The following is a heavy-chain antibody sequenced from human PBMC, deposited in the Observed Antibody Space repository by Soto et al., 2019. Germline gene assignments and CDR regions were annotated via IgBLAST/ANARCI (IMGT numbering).Heavy chain of an antibody. Sequence: GETLRISCAASGFTFSSYSMNWVRQAPGKGLERVSYISSSSSTIYYAASVKGRITISRDNANNSLYLQMNSLRAEYTAVYYCARDLNYGLFDYWGQGTLVTVSS. CDR1: GFTFSSYS. V-gene: IGHV3-48*01. D-gene: IGHD4-17*01. CDR3: ARDLNYGLFDY. CDR2: ISSSSSTI. J-gene: IGHJ4*02.